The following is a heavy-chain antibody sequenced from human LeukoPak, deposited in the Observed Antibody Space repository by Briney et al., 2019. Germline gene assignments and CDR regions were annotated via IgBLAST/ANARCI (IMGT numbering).Heavy chain of an antibody. CDR3: PIHVVVVTHLPDALDI. D-gene: IGHD2-21*02. CDR1: GFRFSYQW. V-gene: IGHV5-51*01. CDR2: IYPHRSHA. J-gene: IGHJ3*02. Sequence: ESLKISCKSSGFRFSYQWIGSMRQKPRKDLEWMGIIYPHRSHAAYIPSFQRQVTLSAARSITTAYLHWSSLRASDTATYYCPIHVVVVTHLPDALDIWGQGTMVTVSS.